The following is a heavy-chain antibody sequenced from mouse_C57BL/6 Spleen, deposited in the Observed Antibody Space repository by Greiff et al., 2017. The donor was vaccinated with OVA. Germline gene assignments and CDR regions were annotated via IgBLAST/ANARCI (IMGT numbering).Heavy chain of an antibody. V-gene: IGHV1-81*01. Sequence: VQRVESGAELARPGASVKLSCKASGYTFTSYGISWVKQRTGQGLEWIGEIYPRSGNTYYNEKFKGKATLTADKSSSTAYVELRSLTSEDSAVYFCVNRDCDYPGGFAYWGQGTRVTVST. CDR2: IYPRSGNT. D-gene: IGHD2-4*01. CDR3: VNRDCDYPGGFAY. J-gene: IGHJ3*01. CDR1: GYTFTSYG.